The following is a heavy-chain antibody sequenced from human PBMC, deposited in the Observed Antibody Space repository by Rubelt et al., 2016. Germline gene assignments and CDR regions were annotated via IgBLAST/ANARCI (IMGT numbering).Heavy chain of an antibody. Sequence: VQLVESGGGVVQPGRSLRLSCAAAGFTFTKSAMHWVRKAPGKGVEGVALISYDGKNKYNADSVKGRFPIASENSKNTLYRQMNSLGAEETALYYCVFDFWGQGTRVTVSS. J-gene: IGHJ4*02. CDR1: GFTFTKSA. CDR2: ISYDGKNK. V-gene: IGHV3-30*04. CDR3: VFDF.